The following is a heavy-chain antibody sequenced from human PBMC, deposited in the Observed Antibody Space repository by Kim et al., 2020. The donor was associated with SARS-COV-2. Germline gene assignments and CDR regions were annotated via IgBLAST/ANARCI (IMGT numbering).Heavy chain of an antibody. Sequence: SNYIYYADSVKGRFTIARDNAKNSLYLQMNSLRADDTAVYYCAKIVAGNVWGQGTLVTVSS. CDR2: SNYI. J-gene: IGHJ4*02. D-gene: IGHD6-19*01. CDR3: AKIVAGNV. V-gene: IGHV3-21*01.